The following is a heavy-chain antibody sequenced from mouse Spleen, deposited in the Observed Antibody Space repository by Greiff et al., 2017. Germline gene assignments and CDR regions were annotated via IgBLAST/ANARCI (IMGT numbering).Heavy chain of an antibody. V-gene: IGHV3-6*02. CDR3: ARDLGNYYGSSYGAMDY. D-gene: IGHD1-1*01. CDR2: ISYDGSN. CDR1: GYSITSGYY. Sequence: EVQLVESGPGLVKPSQSLSLTCSVTGYSITSGYYWNWIRQFPGNKLEWMGYISYDGSNNYNPSLKNRISITRDTSKNQFFLKLNSVTTEDTATYYCARDLGNYYGSSYGAMDYWGQGTSVTVSS. J-gene: IGHJ4*01.